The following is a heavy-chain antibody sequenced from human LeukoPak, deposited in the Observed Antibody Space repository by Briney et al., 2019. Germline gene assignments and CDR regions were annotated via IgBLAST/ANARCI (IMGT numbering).Heavy chain of an antibody. CDR2: TYYRSKWYN. Sequence: SQTLSLTCAISGDSVSSNSAAWNWIRHSPSRGLEWLGRTYYRSKWYNDYAVSVKSRITINPDTSKNQFSLQLNSVTPEDTAVYYCARGYDILTGYYVDYYYYGMDVWGKGTTVTVSS. CDR1: GDSVSSNSAA. V-gene: IGHV6-1*01. D-gene: IGHD3-9*01. CDR3: ARGYDILTGYYVDYYYYGMDV. J-gene: IGHJ6*04.